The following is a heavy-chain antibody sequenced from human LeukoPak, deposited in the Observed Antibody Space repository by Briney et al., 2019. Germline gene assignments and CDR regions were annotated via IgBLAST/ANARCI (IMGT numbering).Heavy chain of an antibody. CDR3: AKWTGVFEYDSSGYYSFFDY. V-gene: IGHV3-23*01. Sequence: GGSLRLSCAASGFTFSTYAMSWVRQAPGKGLEWVSLISGSGGTTHYADSVKGRFTISRDNSKNTLYLQMNSLRAEDTAVYYCAKWTGVFEYDSSGYYSFFDYWGQGTLVTVSS. CDR1: GFTFSTYA. J-gene: IGHJ4*02. CDR2: ISGSGGTT. D-gene: IGHD3-22*01.